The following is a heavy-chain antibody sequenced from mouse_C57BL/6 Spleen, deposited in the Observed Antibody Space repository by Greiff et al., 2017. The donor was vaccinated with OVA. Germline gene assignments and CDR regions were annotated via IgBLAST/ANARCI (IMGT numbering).Heavy chain of an antibody. J-gene: IGHJ2*01. CDR1: GYTFTSYW. Sequence: QVQLQQPGAELVMPGASVKLSCKASGYTFTSYWMHWVKQRPGQGLEWIGEIDPSDSYTNYNQKFKGKSTLTVDKSSSTAYMQLSSLTSEDSAVDYCGRDATSDYWGQGTTLTVSS. CDR2: IDPSDSYT. CDR3: GRDATSDY. D-gene: IGHD1-1*01. V-gene: IGHV1-69*01.